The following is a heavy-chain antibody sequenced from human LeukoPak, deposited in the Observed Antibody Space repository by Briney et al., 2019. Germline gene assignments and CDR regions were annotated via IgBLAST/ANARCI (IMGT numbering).Heavy chain of an antibody. Sequence: SDTLSLTCTVSGGSISNYYWSWIRQPPGKGLEWIGYIYYSGSTNYNPSLRSRVTISVDTSKNQFSLKLSSVTAADTAVYYCARLAGYWGQGTLVTVSS. CDR1: GGSISNYY. V-gene: IGHV4-59*07. CDR2: IYYSGST. J-gene: IGHJ4*02. D-gene: IGHD3-10*01. CDR3: ARLAGY.